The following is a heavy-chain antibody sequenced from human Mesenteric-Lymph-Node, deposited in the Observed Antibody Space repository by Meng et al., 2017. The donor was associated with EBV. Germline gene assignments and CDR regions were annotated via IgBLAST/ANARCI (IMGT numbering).Heavy chain of an antibody. J-gene: IGHJ4*02. CDR1: GGSSSDGSYY. CDR2: VYYTGSS. Sequence: QLHLRESGPGLVKPSESLSLTCTVSGGSSSDGSYYWGWIRQPPGKGLEWIGNVYYTGSSFYNPTLKSRVTISVDTSKNHFSLSLSSVTAADTAIYYCARDREDVTTVFDSWGQGTLVTVFS. CDR3: ARDREDVTTVFDS. D-gene: IGHD4-17*01. V-gene: IGHV4-39*07.